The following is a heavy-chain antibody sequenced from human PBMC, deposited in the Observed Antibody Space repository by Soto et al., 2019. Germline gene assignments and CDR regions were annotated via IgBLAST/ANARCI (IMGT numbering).Heavy chain of an antibody. CDR2: IYYSGST. V-gene: IGHV4-30-4*01. CDR1: GGSISIADYY. CDR3: AREGTLIAALDY. J-gene: IGHJ4*02. D-gene: IGHD6-6*01. Sequence: SETLSLTCTVSGGSISIADYYGSWIRQPPGKGLEWIGYIYYSGSTYYNPSLKSRVTISVDTSKNQFSLKLSSVTAADTAVYYCAREGTLIAALDYWGQGTLVTAPQ.